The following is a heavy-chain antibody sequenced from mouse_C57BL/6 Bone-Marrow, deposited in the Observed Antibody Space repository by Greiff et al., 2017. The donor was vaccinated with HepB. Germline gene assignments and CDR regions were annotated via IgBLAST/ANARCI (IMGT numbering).Heavy chain of an antibody. CDR1: GFTFSDYG. V-gene: IGHV5-15*01. CDR2: ISNLAYSI. J-gene: IGHJ4*01. CDR3: ARHRRYAMDY. Sequence: EVMLVESGGGLVQPGGSLKLSCAASGFTFSDYGMAWVRQAPRKGPEWVAFISNLAYSIYYADTVTGRSTISRENAKNTLYLEMSSLSSEDTAMYYCARHRRYAMDYWGQGTAVTVSS.